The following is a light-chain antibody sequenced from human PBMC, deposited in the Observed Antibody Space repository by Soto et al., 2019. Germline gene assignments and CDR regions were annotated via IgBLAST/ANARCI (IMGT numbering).Light chain of an antibody. J-gene: IGKJ1*01. CDR3: QQSYRFPKT. CDR2: AAS. V-gene: IGKV1-39*01. CDR1: QTVTSY. Sequence: DVQMTQSPSSLSASVGNSLTLTCRASQTVTSYLNWYQQKPGKAPKLLIYAASTLQSGVPSRFSGSGSGKEFTLTIISLQPEDFATYYCQQSYRFPKTFGRGTKVDIK.